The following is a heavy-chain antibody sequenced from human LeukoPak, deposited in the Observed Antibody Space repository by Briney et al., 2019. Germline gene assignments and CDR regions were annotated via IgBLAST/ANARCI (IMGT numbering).Heavy chain of an antibody. J-gene: IGHJ4*02. V-gene: IGHV1-69*04. CDR1: GGTFSSYA. Sequence: SVKVSCKASGGTFSSYAISWVRQAPGQGLEWMGRIIPILGIANYAQKFQGRVTITADKSTSTAYMELSSLRSGDTAVYYCARVQLRFGESKEYYFDYWGQGTLVTVSS. CDR2: IIPILGIA. D-gene: IGHD3-10*01. CDR3: ARVQLRFGESKEYYFDY.